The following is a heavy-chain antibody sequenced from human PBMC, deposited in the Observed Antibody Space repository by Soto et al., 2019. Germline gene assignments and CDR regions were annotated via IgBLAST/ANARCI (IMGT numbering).Heavy chain of an antibody. CDR3: ARYRREAVAGYTLDN. D-gene: IGHD6-13*01. J-gene: IGHJ4*02. Sequence: SETLSLTCTVSGGSISSNYWTWIRQPPGKGLEWIGYVYNSGSTNYNPSLKSRVTISEDTSKSQFSLKVNSMTAADTAVYYCARYRREAVAGYTLDNWGQGILGTVS. V-gene: IGHV4-59*01. CDR1: GGSISSNY. CDR2: VYNSGST.